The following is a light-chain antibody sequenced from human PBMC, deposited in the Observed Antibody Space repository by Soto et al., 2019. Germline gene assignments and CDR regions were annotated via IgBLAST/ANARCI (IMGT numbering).Light chain of an antibody. J-gene: IGKJ1*01. V-gene: IGKV3D-15*01. CDR2: AAS. CDR3: QQYNKWPPRT. Sequence: ETMMTHSPDTLSVSLGERATLSFSSSQSLRSSLAWYQQKPGQAPRLLIHAASTGATGIPARFRGSGSGTDFTLTISSLQSEDFAVYYCQQYNKWPPRTFGQGTKVDI. CDR1: QSLRSS.